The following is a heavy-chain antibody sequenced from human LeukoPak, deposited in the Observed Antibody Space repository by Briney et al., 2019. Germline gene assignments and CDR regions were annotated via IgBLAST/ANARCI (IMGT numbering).Heavy chain of an antibody. CDR3: ARTSNLLSSGSYYFDY. CDR2: ISSSGSTI. D-gene: IGHD1-26*01. Sequence: PGGSLRLSCAASGFTFSNYEMNWVRQAPGKGLEWVSYISSSGSTIYYADSVKGRFTISRDNAKNSLYLQMNSLRADDTAVYYCARTSNLLSSGSYYFDYWGQGTLVTVSS. V-gene: IGHV3-48*03. J-gene: IGHJ4*02. CDR1: GFTFSNYE.